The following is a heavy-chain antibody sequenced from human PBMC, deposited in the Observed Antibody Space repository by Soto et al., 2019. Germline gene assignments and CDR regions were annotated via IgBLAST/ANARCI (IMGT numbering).Heavy chain of an antibody. V-gene: IGHV3-33*01. D-gene: IGHD6-13*01. CDR2: IWYDGSNK. J-gene: IGHJ5*02. CDR3: ARDPLSPYSSSWVNWFDP. Sequence: LRLSCAASGFTFSSYGMHWVRQAPGKGLEWVAVIWYDGSNKYYADSVKGRFTISRDNSKNTLYLQMNSLRAEDTAVYYCARDPLSPYSSSWVNWFDPWGQGTLVTVSS. CDR1: GFTFSSYG.